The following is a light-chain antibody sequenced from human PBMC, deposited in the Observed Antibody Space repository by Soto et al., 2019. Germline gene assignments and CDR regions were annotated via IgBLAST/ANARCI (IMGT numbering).Light chain of an antibody. CDR2: DAS. V-gene: IGKV1-5*01. J-gene: IGKJ2*01. CDR3: QQYYTYSYT. Sequence: DIQMTQSPSTLSASVGDRVTITCRASQSISNWLAWYQQRPGKAPKLLIYDASTLESWVPSRFSGSGSGTEFTLTISGLRPDDFATYYCQQYYTYSYTFGQGTKLDIK. CDR1: QSISNW.